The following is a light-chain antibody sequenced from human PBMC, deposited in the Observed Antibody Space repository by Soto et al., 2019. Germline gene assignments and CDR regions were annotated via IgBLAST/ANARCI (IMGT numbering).Light chain of an antibody. J-gene: IGKJ2*01. CDR2: AAS. Sequence: DIQMTQSPSSLSASVGDRVTITCRASQSISSYLNWYQQKPGKAPKLLIYAASSLQSGVPSRFSGRGSGTDFTLTISSRQPEDFATYYCQQSYSTPPVTFGQGTKLEIK. V-gene: IGKV1-39*01. CDR3: QQSYSTPPVT. CDR1: QSISSY.